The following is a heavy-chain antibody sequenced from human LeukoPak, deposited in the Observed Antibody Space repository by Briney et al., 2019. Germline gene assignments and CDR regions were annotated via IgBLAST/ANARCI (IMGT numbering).Heavy chain of an antibody. Sequence: GASVKVSCKASGYTFTSYAMNWVRQAPGQGLEWMGWINTNTGNPTYAQGFTGRFVFSLDTSVSTAYLQISSLKAEDTAVYYCARGYSYDLYYYYGMDVWGQGTTVTVSS. CDR2: INTNTGNP. V-gene: IGHV7-4-1*02. D-gene: IGHD5-18*01. J-gene: IGHJ6*02. CDR1: GYTFTSYA. CDR3: ARGYSYDLYYYYGMDV.